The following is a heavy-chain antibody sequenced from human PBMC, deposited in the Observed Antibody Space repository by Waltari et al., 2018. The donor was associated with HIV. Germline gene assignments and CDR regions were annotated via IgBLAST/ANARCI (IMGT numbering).Heavy chain of an antibody. CDR3: AKTVPTVTSIFEGFDV. V-gene: IGHV3-23*01. D-gene: IGHD4-17*01. Sequence: QLLESGGGLVKPGGSLRLSCVASGFSFNKFAMNWVRQAPGEGLEGLSSSSGSGGNKYYADSVKGRISISRENSQNTVYLQINSLRVDDTATYYCAKTVPTVTSIFEGFDVWGQGAMVIVSS. CDR2: SSGSGGNK. CDR1: GFSFNKFA. J-gene: IGHJ3*01.